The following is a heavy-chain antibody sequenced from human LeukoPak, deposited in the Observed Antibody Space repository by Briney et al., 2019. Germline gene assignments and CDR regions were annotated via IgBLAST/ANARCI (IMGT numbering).Heavy chain of an antibody. D-gene: IGHD1-26*01. CDR3: ARRGSFRDFDY. J-gene: IGHJ4*02. CDR1: GFTFSSYN. CDR2: ISSSSRYK. Sequence: GGSLRLSCAASGFTFSSYNMNWVRQAPGKGLEWVSSISSSSRYKYYADSVKGRFTISRDNAKNSLFLQMNSLRAEDTAFYYCARRGSFRDFDYWGQGTLVTVSS. V-gene: IGHV3-21*04.